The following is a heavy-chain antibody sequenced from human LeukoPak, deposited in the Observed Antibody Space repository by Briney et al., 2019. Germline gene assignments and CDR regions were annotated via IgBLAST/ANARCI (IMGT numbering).Heavy chain of an antibody. CDR2: IIPILGIA. V-gene: IGHV1-69*04. CDR3: ATGGESDAFDI. D-gene: IGHD3-10*01. J-gene: IGHJ3*02. CDR1: GGTFSSYA. Sequence: RASVKVSCKASGGTFSSYAISWVRQAPGQGLEWMGRIIPILGIANYAQKFQGRVTITADKSTSTAYMELSSLRSEDTAVYYCATGGESDAFDIWGQGTMVTVSS.